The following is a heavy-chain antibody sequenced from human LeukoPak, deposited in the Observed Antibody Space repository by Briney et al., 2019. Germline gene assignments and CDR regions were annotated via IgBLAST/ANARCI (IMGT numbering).Heavy chain of an antibody. CDR1: GFTVSSNY. J-gene: IGHJ4*02. CDR2: IYSGGST. CDR3: ARAAWSVAATQPFDY. D-gene: IGHD2-15*01. Sequence: GGSLRPSCAASGFTVSSNYMSWVRQAPGKGLEWVSVIYSGGSTYCADSVKGRFTISRDNSKNTLYLQMNSLRAEDTAVYYCARAAWSVAATQPFDYWGQGTLVTVSS. V-gene: IGHV3-53*01.